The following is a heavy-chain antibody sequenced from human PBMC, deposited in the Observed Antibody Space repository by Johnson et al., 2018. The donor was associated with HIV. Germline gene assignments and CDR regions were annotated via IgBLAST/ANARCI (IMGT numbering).Heavy chain of an antibody. CDR2: ISSSGSTI. V-gene: IGHV3-11*04. D-gene: IGHD3-10*01. CDR1: GFTFSDYY. Sequence: QVQLVESGGGLVQPGGSLRLSCAASGFTFSDYYMSWIRQAPGKGLEWVSYISSSGSTIYYADSVKGRFTISRANAKNSLYLQMNSLSGEDTAVYYCGGGYGSGSGDAFDIWGQGTRVTVSS. J-gene: IGHJ3*02. CDR3: GGGYGSGSGDAFDI.